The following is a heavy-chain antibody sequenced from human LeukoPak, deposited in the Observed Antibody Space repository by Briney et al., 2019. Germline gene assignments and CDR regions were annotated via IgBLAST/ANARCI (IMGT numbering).Heavy chain of an antibody. CDR1: GFTFSSFA. D-gene: IGHD1-1*01. V-gene: IGHV3-23*01. CDR3: AKRIQLERPSTYYFYGMDV. CDR2: ISGSGGTT. J-gene: IGHJ6*02. Sequence: AGGSLRLSCAASGFTFSSFAMNWVRQAPGKGLEWVSTISGSGGTTYYTDSVKGRFTISRDNSKNTLFLQMNGLRAEDTAVYYCAKRIQLERPSTYYFYGMDVWGQGTTVTVSS.